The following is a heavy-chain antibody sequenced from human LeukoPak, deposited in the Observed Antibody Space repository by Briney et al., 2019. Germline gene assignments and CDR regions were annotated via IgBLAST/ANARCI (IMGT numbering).Heavy chain of an antibody. V-gene: IGHV4-59*01. J-gene: IGHJ4*02. CDR1: GGSIRSYY. D-gene: IGHD4-17*01. CDR3: ARTGSTVTMPCPFDH. CDR2: IYYSGST. Sequence: SETLSLTCTVSGGSIRSYYWSWIRQPPGKGLEWIGYIYYSGSTNYNPSLKSRVSISVDTSKNQFSLKLSSVTAADTAVYYCARTGSTVTMPCPFDHWGQGTLVTVSS.